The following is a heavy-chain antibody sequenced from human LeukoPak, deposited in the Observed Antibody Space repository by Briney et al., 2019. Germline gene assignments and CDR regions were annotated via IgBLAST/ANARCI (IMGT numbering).Heavy chain of an antibody. V-gene: IGHV4-39*02. CDR2: IDYSGTT. D-gene: IGHD1-7*01. J-gene: IGHJ6*02. CDR3: ARDPLITGTTAYYGMDV. CDR1: GDSIRRSSYY. Sequence: PSETLSLTCTVSGDSIRRSSYYWGWIRQPPGKGLEWIGTIDYSGTTYYNPSLKSRLTMSVDTSKKQLSLKLSSVTAADTAMYYCARDPLITGTTAYYGMDVWGQGTTVTVSS.